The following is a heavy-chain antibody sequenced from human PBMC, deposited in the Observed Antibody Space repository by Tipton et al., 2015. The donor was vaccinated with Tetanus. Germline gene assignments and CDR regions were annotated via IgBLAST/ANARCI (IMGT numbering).Heavy chain of an antibody. D-gene: IGHD5-18*01. CDR2: ISNSGST. J-gene: IGHJ4*02. V-gene: IGHV4-31*03. CDR3: ARMGFTYGQVVY. Sequence: TLSLTCTVSGGSISSDGAYWSWIRQHPGEGLEWIGYISNSGSTYCNPSLKSRVTISVDTSQKQISLKLTSVTAADTATYYCARMGFTYGQVVYWGQGTLVTVAS. CDR1: GGSISSDGAY.